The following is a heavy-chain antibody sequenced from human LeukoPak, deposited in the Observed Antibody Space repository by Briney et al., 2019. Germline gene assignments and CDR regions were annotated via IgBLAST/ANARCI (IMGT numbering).Heavy chain of an antibody. Sequence: GASVKVSCKASGYTFTSDDIHWVRQATGQGLEWMGWMNPNSGQAGSAEKFQGRVTITRNTSINTAYMDLTSLTSEDTAVYYCARALVTYCSGGSCGADPWGQGTLVTVSS. CDR2: MNPNSGQA. CDR3: ARALVTYCSGGSCGADP. D-gene: IGHD2-15*01. J-gene: IGHJ5*02. V-gene: IGHV1-8*01. CDR1: GYTFTSDD.